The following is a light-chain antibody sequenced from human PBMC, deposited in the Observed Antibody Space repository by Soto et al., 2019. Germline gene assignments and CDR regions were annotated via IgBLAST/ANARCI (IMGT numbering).Light chain of an antibody. Sequence: QAVVTQPPSVSGAPGQRVTISCTGSSSNIGAGYDVHWYRQLPGTAPKLLIYANTNRPSGVPDRFSGSKSGTSASLAITGLQAEDEADYYCQSYDTSLSAWVFGGGTKLTVL. CDR1: SSNIGAGYD. CDR2: ANT. V-gene: IGLV1-40*01. J-gene: IGLJ3*02. CDR3: QSYDTSLSAWV.